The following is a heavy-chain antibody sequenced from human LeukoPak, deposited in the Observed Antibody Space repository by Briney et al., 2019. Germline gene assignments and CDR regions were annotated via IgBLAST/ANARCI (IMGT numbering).Heavy chain of an antibody. J-gene: IGHJ3*02. D-gene: IGHD3-9*01. V-gene: IGHV4-39*07. CDR1: GGSISSSSYY. CDR3: ASYYYDILTGYYDAFDI. Sequence: PETLSLTCTVSGGSISSSSYYWGWIRQPPGKGLEWIGSIYYSGSTYYNPSLKSRVTISVDTSKNQFSLKLSSVTAADTAVYYCASYYYDILTGYYDAFDIWGQGTMVTVSS. CDR2: IYYSGST.